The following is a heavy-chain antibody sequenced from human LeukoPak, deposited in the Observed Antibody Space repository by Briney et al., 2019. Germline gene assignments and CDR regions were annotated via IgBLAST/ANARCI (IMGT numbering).Heavy chain of an antibody. CDR1: GGSFSHYY. Sequence: SETLSLTCAVYGGSFSHYYWSWIRQSPGMGLEWIGEINDSGTINYNPSLMSRVTISLDKSKNQFSLKLSSATAADTAVYYCARRWNYERNYYIVVWGKGATVSVSS. CDR2: INDSGTI. D-gene: IGHD1-7*01. CDR3: ARRWNYERNYYIVV. J-gene: IGHJ6*03. V-gene: IGHV4-34*01.